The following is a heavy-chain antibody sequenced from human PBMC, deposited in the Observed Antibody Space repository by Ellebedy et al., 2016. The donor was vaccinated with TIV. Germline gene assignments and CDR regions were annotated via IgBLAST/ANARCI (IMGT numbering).Heavy chain of an antibody. CDR1: DGSISSSSYY. J-gene: IGHJ5*02. Sequence: MPSETLSLTCTVSDGSISSSSYYWGWIRQHPGRRLEWIGSIYYSGSTYYNPSLKSRVTISVATSKNQFSIKLSSVSAADTAVYYCARDRPTYSSSHPGFDPWGQGTLVTVSS. CDR3: ARDRPTYSSSHPGFDP. V-gene: IGHV4-39*07. CDR2: IYYSGST. D-gene: IGHD6-13*01.